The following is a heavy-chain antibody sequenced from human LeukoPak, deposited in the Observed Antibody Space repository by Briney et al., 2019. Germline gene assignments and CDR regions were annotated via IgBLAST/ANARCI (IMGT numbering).Heavy chain of an antibody. D-gene: IGHD6-6*01. J-gene: IGHJ6*02. V-gene: IGHV3-30-3*01. CDR2: ISYDGSNK. CDR3: ARDSWGVVKQDYYYYGMDV. Sequence: GRSLRLSCAASGFTFSSYAMHWVRQAPGKGLEWVAVISYDGSNKYYADSVKGRLTISRDNSKNTLYLQMNSLRAEDTAVYYCARDSWGVVKQDYYYYGMDVWGQGTTVTVSS. CDR1: GFTFSSYA.